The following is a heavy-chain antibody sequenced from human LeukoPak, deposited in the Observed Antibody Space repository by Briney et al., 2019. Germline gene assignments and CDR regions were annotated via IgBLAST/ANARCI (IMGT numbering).Heavy chain of an antibody. V-gene: IGHV4-4*07. CDR1: GGSISSYY. D-gene: IGHD5-18*01. Sequence: SETLSLTCTVSGGSISSYYWSWIRQPAGKGLEWIGRIYTSGSTNYNPSLKSRVTMSVDTSKNQFSLKLSSVTAADTAVYYCARNPPPRGNSYGPGDYWGQGTLVTVSS. CDR2: IYTSGST. CDR3: ARNPPPRGNSYGPGDY. J-gene: IGHJ4*02.